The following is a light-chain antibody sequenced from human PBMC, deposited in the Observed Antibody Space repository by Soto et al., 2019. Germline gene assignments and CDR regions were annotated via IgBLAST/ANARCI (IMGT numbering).Light chain of an antibody. V-gene: IGKV1-9*01. CDR2: AAS. J-gene: IGKJ5*01. CDR3: QQLNTYPIT. CDR1: QGISSY. Sequence: DIQLTQSPSFLSASVGDRVTITCRASQGISSYLAWYQQKPGKAPKLLIYAASTLQSGVPSRFSGSGSGTEFTLTISSLLPEDFATYYCQQLNTYPITFGQGTRLEI.